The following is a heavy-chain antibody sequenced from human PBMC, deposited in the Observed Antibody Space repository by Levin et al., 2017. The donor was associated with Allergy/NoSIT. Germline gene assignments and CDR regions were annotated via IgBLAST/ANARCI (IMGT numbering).Heavy chain of an antibody. D-gene: IGHD3-22*01. V-gene: IGHV1-2*02. Sequence: ASVKVSCKASRYIFSDYFIHWVRQAPGQGLEWMGWINPHSGDTKYAQDFQGRVTMTRDTSISTAYMELTRLTSDDTAVYYCARDLYNDDSVFGYWGQGTLVKVCS. J-gene: IGHJ4*02. CDR1: RYIFSDYF. CDR3: ARDLYNDDSVFGY. CDR2: INPHSGDT.